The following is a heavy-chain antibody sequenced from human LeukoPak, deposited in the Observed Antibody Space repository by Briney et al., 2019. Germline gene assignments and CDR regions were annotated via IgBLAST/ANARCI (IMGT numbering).Heavy chain of an antibody. D-gene: IGHD6-13*01. CDR1: GGSFSGYY. Sequence: PSETLSLTCAVYGGSFSGYYWSWVRQAPGKGLEWVSVIYSDGSTYYADSVKGRFTISRDNSKNTLYLQMNSLRVEDTAVYYCARAAAGTYFDYWGQGTLVTVSS. J-gene: IGHJ4*02. CDR3: ARAAAGTYFDY. V-gene: IGHV3-66*01. CDR2: IYSDGST.